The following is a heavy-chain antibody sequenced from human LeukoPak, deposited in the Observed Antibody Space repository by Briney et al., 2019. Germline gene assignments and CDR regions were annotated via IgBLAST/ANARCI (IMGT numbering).Heavy chain of an antibody. CDR1: GFTFSSYA. Sequence: GSLRLSCAASGFTFSSYAMTWVRQAPGKGLEWVSSISGNGGNTYYAGSVKGRFTISRDNSKNTLYLQMNSLRAEDRAVYYCAKQYSDFWSGNPNWGQGTLVTVSS. D-gene: IGHD3/OR15-3a*01. V-gene: IGHV3-23*01. CDR3: AKQYSDFWSGNPN. CDR2: ISGNGGNT. J-gene: IGHJ4*02.